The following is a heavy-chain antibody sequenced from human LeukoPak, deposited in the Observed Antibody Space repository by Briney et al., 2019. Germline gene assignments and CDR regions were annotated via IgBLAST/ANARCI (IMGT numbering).Heavy chain of an antibody. CDR2: IYYSGST. CDR3: ARPFRGSGRLTGYYYGMDV. D-gene: IGHD3-10*01. CDR1: GGSISSSSYY. J-gene: IGHJ6*02. Sequence: SETLSLTCTVSGGSISSSSYYWGWIRQPPGKGLEWRGSIYYSGSTYYNPSLKRRVTISVDTSKNQFSLTLSSVTAPDTAVYYCARPFRGSGRLTGYYYGMDVWGHGTTVTVSS. V-gene: IGHV4-39*01.